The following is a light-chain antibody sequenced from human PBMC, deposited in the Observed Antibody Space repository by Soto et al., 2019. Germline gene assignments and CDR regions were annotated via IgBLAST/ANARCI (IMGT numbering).Light chain of an antibody. CDR1: QSVSTTY. Sequence: VVLTQSPGTLSVSPGERATLSCRASQSVSTTYLAWYQQKPGQAPRLLIFGASNRAIGIPDRFSGSGSGTDFTLTISSLEPEDFAVYYCQQYDNSFTFGPGTKVDIK. CDR2: GAS. V-gene: IGKV3-20*01. CDR3: QQYDNSFT. J-gene: IGKJ3*01.